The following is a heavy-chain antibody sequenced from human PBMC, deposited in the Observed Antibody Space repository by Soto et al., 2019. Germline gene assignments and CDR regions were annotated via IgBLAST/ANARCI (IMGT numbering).Heavy chain of an antibody. V-gene: IGHV3-48*03. CDR2: ISSSGTI. J-gene: IGHJ3*02. CDR1: GFTFSSYE. D-gene: IGHD5-12*01. Sequence: GGSLRLSCAASGFTFSSYEMDWVRQAPGKGLEWVAYISSSGTILYGDSVKGRFTISRDNADNSLYLQLNSLTAEDTAVYYCTKEKSVMYSGYDAFDIWGRGTMVTVSS. CDR3: TKEKSVMYSGYDAFDI.